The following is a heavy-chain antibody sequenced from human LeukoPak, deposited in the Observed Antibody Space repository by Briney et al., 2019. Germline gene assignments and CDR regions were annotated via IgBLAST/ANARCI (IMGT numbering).Heavy chain of an antibody. CDR2: INGDGSRT. Sequence: GGSLRLSCAASVFTFSDYYMHWVRQAPGKGLLWISHINGDGSRTGYADSVKGRFTISRDKAKNILYLQMNSLRAEDTAVYYCSRGTYPYSSDTWGQGDLVTASS. V-gene: IGHV3-74*01. D-gene: IGHD3-10*01. CDR1: VFTFSDYY. J-gene: IGHJ5*02. CDR3: SRGTYPYSSDT.